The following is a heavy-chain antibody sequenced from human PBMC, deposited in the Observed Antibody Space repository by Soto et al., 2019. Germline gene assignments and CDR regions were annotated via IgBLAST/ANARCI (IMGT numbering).Heavy chain of an antibody. D-gene: IGHD6-19*01. CDR2: ISWGGGST. CDR1: GFTFDDYT. CDR3: AKDIDGIAVSPADY. J-gene: IGHJ4*02. Sequence: EVQLVESGGVVVQPGGSLRLSCAASGFTFDDYTMHWVRQAPGKGLELVSLISWGGGSTYYADSVKGRFTISRDNSRNSLYLQMNSLRTDDTALYDCAKDIDGIAVSPADYLGQGTLVTGSS. V-gene: IGHV3-43*01.